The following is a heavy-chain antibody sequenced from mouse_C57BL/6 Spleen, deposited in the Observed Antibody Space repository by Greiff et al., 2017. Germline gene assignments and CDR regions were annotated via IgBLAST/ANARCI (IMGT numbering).Heavy chain of an antibody. CDR1: GYTFTSYW. CDR2: INPSSGYT. CDR3: ARSLTGTGAMDY. J-gene: IGHJ4*01. Sequence: QVQLQQSGAELAKPGASVKLYCKASGYTFTSYWMHWVKQRPGQGLEWNGYINPSSGYTKYNQKFKDKATLTADKSSSTAYMQLSSLTYEDSAVYYCARSLTGTGAMDYWGQGTSVTVSS. V-gene: IGHV1-7*01. D-gene: IGHD4-1*01.